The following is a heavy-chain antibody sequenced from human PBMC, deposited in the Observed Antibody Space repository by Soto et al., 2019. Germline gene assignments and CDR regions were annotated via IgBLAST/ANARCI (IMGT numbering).Heavy chain of an antibody. Sequence: EVQLVESGGGLVQPGGSLRLSCAASGFTFSSYAMHWVRQAPGKGLEYVSAISSNGGSTYYANSVKGRFTISRDNSKNPLYLQRGGLGVEDRAVYYCARGPAGYYFDYGGQGPLVTVSS. V-gene: IGHV3-64*01. CDR2: ISSNGGST. CDR1: GFTFSSYA. D-gene: IGHD2-2*01. J-gene: IGHJ4*02. CDR3: ARGPAGYYFDY.